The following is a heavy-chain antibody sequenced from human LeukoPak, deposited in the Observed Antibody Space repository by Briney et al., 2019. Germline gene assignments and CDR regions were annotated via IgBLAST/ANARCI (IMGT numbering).Heavy chain of an antibody. CDR2: ITSDGNKK. CDR3: ASSSGGFNWFDP. J-gene: IGHJ5*02. V-gene: IGHV3-30-3*01. Sequence: GGSLRLSCAASGFTFSTYALHWIRQAPGKGLEWVAAITSDGNKKYYADSVKGRFTISRDNSKKTLYLQMNSLRVEDTAVYYCASSSGGFNWFDPWGQGTLVTVSS. D-gene: IGHD3-22*01. CDR1: GFTFSTYA.